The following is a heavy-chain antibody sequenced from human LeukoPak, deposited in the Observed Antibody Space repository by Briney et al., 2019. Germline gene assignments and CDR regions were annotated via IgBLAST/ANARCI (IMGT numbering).Heavy chain of an antibody. CDR3: ASPYCSSTSCYTQYYYGMDV. J-gene: IGHJ6*02. Sequence: PGGSLRLSCAASGFTFSSYGMHWVRQAPGKGLEWVAVISYDGSNKYYADSVKGRFTISRDNSKNTLYLQMNSLRAEDTAVYYCASPYCSSTSCYTQYYYGMDVWGQGTTVTVSS. CDR1: GFTFSSYG. D-gene: IGHD2-2*02. V-gene: IGHV3-30*03. CDR2: ISYDGSNK.